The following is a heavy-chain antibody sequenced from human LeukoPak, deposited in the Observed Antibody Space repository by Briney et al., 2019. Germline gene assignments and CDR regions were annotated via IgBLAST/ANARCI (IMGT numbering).Heavy chain of an antibody. V-gene: IGHV3-74*01. D-gene: IGHD3-10*01. Sequence: GGSLRLSCAASGFTFSSYWMHWVRQAPGKGLVWVSRFNSDGSSTSYADSVKGRFTISRDNAKNMLYLQMNSLRAEDTAVYYCARAGRGRQPNFDDWGQGTLVTVSS. J-gene: IGHJ4*02. CDR1: GFTFSSYW. CDR2: FNSDGSST. CDR3: ARAGRGRQPNFDD.